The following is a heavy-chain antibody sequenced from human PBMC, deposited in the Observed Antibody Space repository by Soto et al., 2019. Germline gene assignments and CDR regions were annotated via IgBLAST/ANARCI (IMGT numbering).Heavy chain of an antibody. J-gene: IGHJ5*02. CDR2: IYWNDDT. D-gene: IGHD2-15*01. CDR1: GFSLTSTGVG. Sequence: ITLKESGPTLVKPTQTLTLTCTFSGFSLTSTGVGVGWIRQPPGKALEWLALIYWNDDTYYSPSLKSRLTITKDTSKNQVVLTVTNMEPVDTATYYCAHRRHYCSGASCYVWFDPWGQGTLVTVSS. V-gene: IGHV2-5*01. CDR3: AHRRHYCSGASCYVWFDP.